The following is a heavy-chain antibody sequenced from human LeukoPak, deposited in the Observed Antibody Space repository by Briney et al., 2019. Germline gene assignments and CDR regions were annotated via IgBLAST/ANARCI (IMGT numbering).Heavy chain of an antibody. Sequence: PSETLSLTCAVSGGSISSGGYSWSWIRQPPGKGLEWIGYIYYSGSTYYNPSLKSRVTISVDTSKNQFSLKLSSVTAADTAVYYCARAGAYSGYGEYNWFDPWGQGTLVTVSS. CDR1: GGSISSGGYS. CDR3: ARAGAYSGYGEYNWFDP. J-gene: IGHJ5*02. D-gene: IGHD5-12*01. CDR2: IYYSGST. V-gene: IGHV4-30-4*07.